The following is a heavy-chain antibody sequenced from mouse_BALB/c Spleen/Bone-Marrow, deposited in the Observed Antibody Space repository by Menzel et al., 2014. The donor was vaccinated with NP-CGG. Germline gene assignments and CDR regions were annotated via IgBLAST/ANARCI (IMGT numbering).Heavy chain of an antibody. CDR1: GFNIKDSY. J-gene: IGHJ3*01. V-gene: IGHV14-3*02. CDR2: IDPANGNT. D-gene: IGHD1-3*01. Sequence: VQLQQSGAELVKPGASVKLSCTASGFNIKDSYIHWVKRRPEQGLEWIGRIDPANGNTSYDPKFQGKATITADTSSNTAYLHLNSLTSEDTAVYYCARSPGEVNYWGQGTLVTVSA. CDR3: ARSPGEVNY.